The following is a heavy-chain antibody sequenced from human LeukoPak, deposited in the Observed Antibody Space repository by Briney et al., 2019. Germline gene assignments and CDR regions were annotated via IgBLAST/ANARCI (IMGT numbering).Heavy chain of an antibody. D-gene: IGHD6-19*01. V-gene: IGHV3-13*01. J-gene: IGHJ4*02. CDR1: GCTFIDYD. CDR3: ARGGIQVSGIDEFDY. Sequence: PGGSLRLSCAASGCTFIDYDRRWVRQVIGKGLEWVSAIGIRGDTHYSASVMGRFTISRENAESSLYLQMNSLRAEDTAVYYCARGGIQVSGIDEFDYWGQGTLVSVSS. CDR2: IGIRGDT.